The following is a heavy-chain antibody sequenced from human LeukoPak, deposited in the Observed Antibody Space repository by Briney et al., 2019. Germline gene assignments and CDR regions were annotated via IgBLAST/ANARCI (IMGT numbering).Heavy chain of an antibody. J-gene: IGHJ3*02. D-gene: IGHD3-3*01. V-gene: IGHV4-39*07. CDR1: GGSISSSSYY. CDR3: ARDRGVWSGYDAFDI. CDR2: IYYSGST. Sequence: SETLSLTCTVSGGSISSSSYYWGWIRQPPGKGLEWIGSIYYSGSTYYNPSLKSRVTILVDTSNNQFSLKLSSVTAADTAVYYCARDRGVWSGYDAFDIWGQGTLAIVSS.